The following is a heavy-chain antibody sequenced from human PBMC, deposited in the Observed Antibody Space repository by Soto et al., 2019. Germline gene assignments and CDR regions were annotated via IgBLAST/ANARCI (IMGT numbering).Heavy chain of an antibody. J-gene: IGHJ6*02. Sequence: QVQVVESGGGVVQPGRSLRLSCAASGFTFRNYGMHWVRQAPGKGLEWVAVIWSDGSKEYYADSVKGRFAISRDNSKSTLYLQMNSLRADDTALYYCAREAGLEVWGQGTTVTVSS. CDR3: AREAGLEV. V-gene: IGHV3-33*01. CDR1: GFTFRNYG. CDR2: IWSDGSKE. D-gene: IGHD2-15*01.